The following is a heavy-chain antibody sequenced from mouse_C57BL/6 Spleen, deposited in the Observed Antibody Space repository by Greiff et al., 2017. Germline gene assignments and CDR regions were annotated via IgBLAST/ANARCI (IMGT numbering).Heavy chain of an antibody. Sequence: VKLMESGAELVRPGASVTLSCKASGYTFTDYEMHWVKQTPVHGLEWIGAIDPETGGTAYNQKFKGKAILTADKSSSTAYMELRSLTSEDSAVYYCSGGYYEGGDYAMDYWGQGTSVTVSS. CDR1: GYTFTDYE. J-gene: IGHJ4*01. V-gene: IGHV1-15*01. D-gene: IGHD2-4*01. CDR2: IDPETGGT. CDR3: SGGYYEGGDYAMDY.